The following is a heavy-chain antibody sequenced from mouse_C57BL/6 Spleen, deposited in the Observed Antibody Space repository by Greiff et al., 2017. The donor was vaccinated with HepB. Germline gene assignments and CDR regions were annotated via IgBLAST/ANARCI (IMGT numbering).Heavy chain of an antibody. CDR2: ISDGGSYT. CDR3: ARERRLSF. J-gene: IGHJ1*03. CDR1: GFTFSSYA. V-gene: IGHV5-4*01. Sequence: EVMLVESGGGLVKPGGSLKLSCAASGFTFSSYAMSWVRQTPEKRLEWVATISDGGSYTYYPDNVKGRFTISRDNAKNNLYLQMSHLKSEDTAMYYCARERRLSFWGTGTTVTVSS.